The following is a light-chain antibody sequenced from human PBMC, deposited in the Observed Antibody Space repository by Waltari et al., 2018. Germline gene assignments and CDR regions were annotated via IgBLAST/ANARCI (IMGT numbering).Light chain of an antibody. J-gene: IGKJ3*01. Sequence: DIQMTQSPSSLSASVGDRVSITCRASQSISTHLNWYQQKPGKAPTLLIYAASNLQSGVPSRFSGRGSETDFTLTISSLQPEDFAVYYCQQSYNTPRTFGPGTKVDIK. CDR1: QSISTH. CDR3: QQSYNTPRT. V-gene: IGKV1-39*01. CDR2: AAS.